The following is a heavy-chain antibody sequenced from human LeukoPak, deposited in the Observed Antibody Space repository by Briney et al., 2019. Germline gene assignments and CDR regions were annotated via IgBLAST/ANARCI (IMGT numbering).Heavy chain of an antibody. Sequence: ASVKVSCKVSGYTLTELSMHWVRQAPGKGLEWMGGFDPEDGETIYAQKFQGRVTMTEDTSTDTAYMELSSLRSEDTAVYYCATDRRIPAYYDILTGYYNWFAPFDYWGQGTLVTVSS. CDR3: ATDRRIPAYYDILTGYYNWFAPFDY. CDR2: FDPEDGET. V-gene: IGHV1-24*01. CDR1: GYTLTELS. J-gene: IGHJ4*02. D-gene: IGHD3-9*01.